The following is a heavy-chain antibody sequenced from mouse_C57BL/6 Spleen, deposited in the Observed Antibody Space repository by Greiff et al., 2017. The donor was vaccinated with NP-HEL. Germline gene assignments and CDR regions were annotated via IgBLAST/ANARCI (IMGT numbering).Heavy chain of an antibody. J-gene: IGHJ4*01. D-gene: IGHD3-3*01. CDR1: GYTFTSYW. CDR3: AREGDYAMDY. CDR2: IYPGSGST. Sequence: VQLQQSGAELVKPGASVKMSCKASGYTFTSYWITWVKQRPGQGLAWIGDIYPGSGSTNYNEKFKSKATLTVDTSSSTAYMQLSSLTSEDSAVYYCAREGDYAMDYWGQGTSVTVSS. V-gene: IGHV1-55*01.